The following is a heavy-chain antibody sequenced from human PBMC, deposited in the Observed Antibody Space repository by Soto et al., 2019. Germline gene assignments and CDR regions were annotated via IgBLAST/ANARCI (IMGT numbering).Heavy chain of an antibody. CDR2: IYSGGST. CDR1: GFTVSTNY. V-gene: IGHV3-66*01. J-gene: IGHJ4*02. CDR3: VRSRFVALGVTLVDY. Sequence: EVQLVESGGGLVQPGGSLRLSCAASGFTVSTNYINWVRQAPGKGLEWVSIIYSGGSTYYADSVKGRFTISRDNSKNTLYLQMTSLRAEDTAVYYCVRSRFVALGVTLVDYWGQGPLVTVSS. D-gene: IGHD3-16*01.